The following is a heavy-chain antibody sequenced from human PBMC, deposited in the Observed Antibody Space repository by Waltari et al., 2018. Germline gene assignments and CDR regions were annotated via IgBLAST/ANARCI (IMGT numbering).Heavy chain of an antibody. CDR2: IYTSGRS. CDR3: ATLITMVQGVDWYFDL. D-gene: IGHD3-10*01. Sequence: QVQLQESGPGLVKPSQTLSLTCTVSGGSISSGSYYWSWIRQPAGKGLEWIGYIYTSGRSNYNPSLKVRVTISVDTSKNQFSLKLSSVTAADTAVYYCATLITMVQGVDWYFDLWGRGTLVTVSS. J-gene: IGHJ2*01. V-gene: IGHV4-61*09. CDR1: GGSISSGSYY.